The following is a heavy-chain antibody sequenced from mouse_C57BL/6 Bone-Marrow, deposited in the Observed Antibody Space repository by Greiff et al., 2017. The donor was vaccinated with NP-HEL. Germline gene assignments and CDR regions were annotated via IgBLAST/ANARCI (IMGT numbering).Heavy chain of an antibody. J-gene: IGHJ4*01. V-gene: IGHV1-82*01. CDR3: ERVRRTGGGASMDY. CDR1: GYAFSSSW. Sequence: QVQLQQSGPELVKPGVSVKISCKASGYAFSSSWMNWVKQRPGKGLEWIGRIYPGDGDTNYNGKFKGKATLTADKSSSTAYMQLSSLTSEDSGVYVWERVRRTGGGASMDYWGQGTSVTVSS. CDR2: IYPGDGDT.